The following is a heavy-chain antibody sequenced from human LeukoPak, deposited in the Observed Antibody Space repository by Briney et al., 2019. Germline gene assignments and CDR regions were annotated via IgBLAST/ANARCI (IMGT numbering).Heavy chain of an antibody. CDR3: AKRYYYDGSGYYWPPDAFDI. CDR2: ISSSGSTI. CDR1: GFTFSDYY. V-gene: IGHV3-11*01. J-gene: IGHJ3*02. D-gene: IGHD3-22*01. Sequence: GGSLRLSCAASGFTFSDYYMSWIRQAPGKGLEWVSYISSSGSTIYYADSVKGRFTISRDNSKNTLYLQMNSLRAEDTAVYYCAKRYYYDGSGYYWPPDAFDIWGQGTMVTVSS.